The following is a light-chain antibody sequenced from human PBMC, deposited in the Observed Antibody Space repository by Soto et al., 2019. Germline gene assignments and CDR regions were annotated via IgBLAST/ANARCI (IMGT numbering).Light chain of an antibody. CDR3: QQFSSYPLT. V-gene: IGKV3-20*01. Sequence: EIVMTQSPATLSVSPGERATLFCRASQNINNNLAWYQQKPGQAPRLLIYGASSRATGIPDRFSGSGSGTDFTLTISRLEPEDFAVYYCQQFSSYPLTFGGGTKVDIK. J-gene: IGKJ4*01. CDR1: QNINNN. CDR2: GAS.